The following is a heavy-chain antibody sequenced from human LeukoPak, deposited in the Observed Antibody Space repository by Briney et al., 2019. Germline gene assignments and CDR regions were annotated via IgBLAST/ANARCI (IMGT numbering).Heavy chain of an antibody. CDR3: AAAAENFDY. D-gene: IGHD6-13*01. Sequence: GGSLRLSCAASGFTFSSYAMHWVRQAPGKGLEWVAVISYDGSNKYYADSVKGRFTISRDNSKNTLYLQMNSLRAGDTAVYYCAAAAENFDYWGQGTLVTVSS. CDR2: ISYDGSNK. J-gene: IGHJ4*02. CDR1: GFTFSSYA. V-gene: IGHV3-30-3*01.